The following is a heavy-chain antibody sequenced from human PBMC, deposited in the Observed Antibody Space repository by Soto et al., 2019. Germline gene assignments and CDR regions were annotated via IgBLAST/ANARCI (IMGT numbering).Heavy chain of an antibody. CDR2: ISPSGTT. CDR3: ARAPKVSGSAQTRPDF. Sequence: PSETLSLTCSLYSGSLIGYYCSCIRHPPFKGLEWIVEISPSGTTNYSPSLKSRVSISVDTSKNQFSLNLTSLTAADTAVYYCARAPKVSGSAQTRPDFWGQGSLVTVSS. J-gene: IGHJ4*02. V-gene: IGHV4-34*01. D-gene: IGHD6-6*01. CDR1: SGSLIGYY.